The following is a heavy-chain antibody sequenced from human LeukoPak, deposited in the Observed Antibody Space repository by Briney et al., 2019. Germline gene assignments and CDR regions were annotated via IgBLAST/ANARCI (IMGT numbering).Heavy chain of an antibody. J-gene: IGHJ4*02. CDR1: GYTFTSYV. V-gene: IGHV1-18*01. Sequence: ASVKVSCKASGYTFTSYVISWVRQAPGQGLEGMGWISAYNGNTNYAQKLQGRVTMTTDTSTSTAYMELRSLRSDDTAVYYCARGAPYSGDRYYFDYWGQGTPVTVSS. CDR2: ISAYNGNT. D-gene: IGHD1-26*01. CDR3: ARGAPYSGDRYYFDY.